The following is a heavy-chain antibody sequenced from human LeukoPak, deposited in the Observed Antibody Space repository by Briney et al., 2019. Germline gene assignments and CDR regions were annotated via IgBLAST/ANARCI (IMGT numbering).Heavy chain of an antibody. CDR2: IIPIFGTA. Sequence: SVTVSCKASGGTFSSYAISWARQAPGQGLEWMGGIIPIFGTANYAQKFQGRVTITTDESTSTAYMELSSLRSEDTAVYYCARSGYSYGPFDYWGQGTLVTVSS. V-gene: IGHV1-69*05. D-gene: IGHD5-18*01. J-gene: IGHJ4*02. CDR1: GGTFSSYA. CDR3: ARSGYSYGPFDY.